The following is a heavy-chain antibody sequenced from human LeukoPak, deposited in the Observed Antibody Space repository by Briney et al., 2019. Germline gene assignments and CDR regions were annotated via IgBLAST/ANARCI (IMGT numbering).Heavy chain of an antibody. CDR3: ARGSSKYMGKYYYYYYGMDV. J-gene: IGHJ6*02. CDR2: INHSGST. V-gene: IGHV4-34*01. Sequence: NPSETLSLTCAVYGGSFSGYYWSWIRQPPGKGLEWIGEINHSGSTNYNPSLKSRVTISVDTSRNQFSLKLSSVTAADTAVYYCARGSSKYMGKYYYYYYGMDVWGQGTTVTVSS. CDR1: GGSFSGYY. D-gene: IGHD7-27*01.